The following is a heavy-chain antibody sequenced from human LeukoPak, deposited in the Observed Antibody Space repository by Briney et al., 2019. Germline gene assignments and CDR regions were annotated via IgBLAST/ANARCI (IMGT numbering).Heavy chain of an antibody. CDR1: GGSISSGGHY. V-gene: IGHV4-39*01. D-gene: IGHD3-10*01. CDR2: IYYSGST. J-gene: IGHJ4*02. Sequence: SETLSLTCIVSGGSISSGGHYWGWIRQPPGKGLEWIGSIYYSGSTYYNPSLKSRVTISVDTSKNQFSLKLSSVTAADTAVYYCARLYGSGSYSLSDYWGQGTLVTVSS. CDR3: ARLYGSGSYSLSDY.